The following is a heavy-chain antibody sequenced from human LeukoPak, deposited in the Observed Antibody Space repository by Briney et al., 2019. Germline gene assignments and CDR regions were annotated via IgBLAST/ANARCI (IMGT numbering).Heavy chain of an antibody. CDR3: ARGGIQVSGIDEFDY. V-gene: IGHV3-13*01. Sequence: QAGGSLRLSCAASGFTFIDYDMHWVRQVIGKGLEWVSAIGIRGDTHYSGSVKGRFTISRENAESSLYLQMNSLRAEDTAVYYCARGGIQVSGIDEFDYWGQGTLVPVSS. CDR1: GFTFIDYD. D-gene: IGHD6-19*01. CDR2: IGIRGDT. J-gene: IGHJ4*02.